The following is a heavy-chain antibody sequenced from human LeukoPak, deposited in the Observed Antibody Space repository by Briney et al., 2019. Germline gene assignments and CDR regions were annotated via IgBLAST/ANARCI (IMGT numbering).Heavy chain of an antibody. J-gene: IGHJ4*02. V-gene: IGHV3-21*04. CDR2: ITSSSSYT. D-gene: IGHD5-18*01. CDR1: GFTFSTYN. Sequence: GGSLRLSCAASGFTFSTYNMNWVRQAPGKGLEWVSSITSSSSYTFYADSVKGRFTISRDNSKNTLYLQMNSLRAEDTAVYYCAKSVHSAMVTGYFDYWGQGTLVTVSS. CDR3: AKSVHSAMVTGYFDY.